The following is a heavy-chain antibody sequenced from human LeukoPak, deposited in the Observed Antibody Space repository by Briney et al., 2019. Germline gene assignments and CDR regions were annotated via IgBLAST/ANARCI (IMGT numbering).Heavy chain of an antibody. CDR1: GFTFSNFA. CDR3: AKDDSSGSSYYFHGMDV. J-gene: IGHJ6*02. CDR2: ISYDGSNK. V-gene: IGHV3-30*04. Sequence: GRSLRLSCAASGFTFSNFAMHWVRQAPGKGLEWVAVISYDGSNKYYADSMKGRFTISRDNSKNTLYLQMNSLRAEDTAVYYCAKDDSSGSSYYFHGMDVWGQGTTVTVSS. D-gene: IGHD3-22*01.